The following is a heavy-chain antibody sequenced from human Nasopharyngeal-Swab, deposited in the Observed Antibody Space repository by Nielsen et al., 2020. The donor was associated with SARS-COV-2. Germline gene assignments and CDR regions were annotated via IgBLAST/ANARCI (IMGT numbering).Heavy chain of an antibody. Sequence: GGSLRLSWAASGFTFSSYAMSWVRQAPGKGLEWVSAISGSGGSTYYADSVKGRFTISRDNSKNTLYLQMNSLRAEDTAVYYCAKDVRGSGSLGCMDVWGQGTTVTVSS. J-gene: IGHJ6*02. CDR1: GFTFSSYA. CDR3: AKDVRGSGSLGCMDV. V-gene: IGHV3-23*01. CDR2: ISGSGGST. D-gene: IGHD3-10*01.